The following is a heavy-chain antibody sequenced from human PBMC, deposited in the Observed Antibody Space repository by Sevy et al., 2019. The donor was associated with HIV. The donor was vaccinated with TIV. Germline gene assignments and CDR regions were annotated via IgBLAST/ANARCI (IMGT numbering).Heavy chain of an antibody. V-gene: IGHV3-33*01. CDR1: GFSFTNYA. Sequence: GGSLRLSCAASGFSFTNYAMHWLRQAPGKGLEWVAVIWYDGSNKYYADSVKGRFTISRDNSKNTMYLEMNGLRAEDTAVYYCEREGTLTGDRGWIDPWGQGTLVTVSS. J-gene: IGHJ5*02. CDR2: IWYDGSNK. D-gene: IGHD3-10*01. CDR3: EREGTLTGDRGWIDP.